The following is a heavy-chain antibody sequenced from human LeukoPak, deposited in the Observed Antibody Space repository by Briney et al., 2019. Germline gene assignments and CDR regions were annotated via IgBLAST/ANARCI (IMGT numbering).Heavy chain of an antibody. CDR1: GFTFSSYG. Sequence: GRSLRLSCAASGFTFSSYGMHWVRQAPGKGLEWVAVISYDGSNKYYADSVKGRFTTSRDNSKNTLYLQMNSLRAEDTAVYYCAKDAYYYDSSGYFDYWGQGTLVTVSS. D-gene: IGHD3-22*01. CDR3: AKDAYYYDSSGYFDY. J-gene: IGHJ4*02. CDR2: ISYDGSNK. V-gene: IGHV3-30*18.